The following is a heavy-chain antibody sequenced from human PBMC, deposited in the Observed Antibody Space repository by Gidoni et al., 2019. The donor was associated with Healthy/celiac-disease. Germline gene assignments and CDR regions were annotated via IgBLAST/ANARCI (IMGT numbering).Heavy chain of an antibody. Sequence: VQLQESGPGLVNPSETLSLTCAVSGYSIRSGYYWVWIRQPPGQGLEWIGSIYHSGRTYYNPVRKSRVIIAVDTSKNQFSLKLSSVTAADTSVYYCARAGREYTGDFWFEPWGQGTLVTVSS. J-gene: IGHJ5*02. CDR1: GYSIRSGYY. CDR3: ARAGREYTGDFWFEP. V-gene: IGHV4-38-2*01. D-gene: IGHD3-10*01. CDR2: IYHSGRT.